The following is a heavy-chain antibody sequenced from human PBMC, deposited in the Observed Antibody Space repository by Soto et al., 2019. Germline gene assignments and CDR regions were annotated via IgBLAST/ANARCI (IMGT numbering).Heavy chain of an antibody. V-gene: IGHV4-30-2*01. CDR1: GGSISSGGYS. CDR2: IYHSGST. CDR3: ARDGSGSYYYYFDY. D-gene: IGHD3-10*01. Sequence: SETLSLTCAFSGGSISSGGYSWSWIRQPPGKGLEWIGYIYHSGSTYYNPSLKSRVTISVDRSKNQFSLKLSSVTAADTAVYYCARDGSGSYYYYFDYWGQGTLVTVSS. J-gene: IGHJ4*02.